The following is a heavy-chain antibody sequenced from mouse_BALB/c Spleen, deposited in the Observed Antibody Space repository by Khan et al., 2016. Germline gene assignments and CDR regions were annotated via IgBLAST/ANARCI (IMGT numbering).Heavy chain of an antibody. J-gene: IGHJ4*01. Sequence: QSQLVQSGPELKKPGETVKISCKASGYTFTNYGMTWVKQAPGKGLKWMGWINTYTGEPTYADDFKGRFAFSLETSASTAYLQINNLKNEDTATXFCAREGLRRTGYAMDYWGQGTSVTVSS. CDR3: AREGLRRTGYAMDY. D-gene: IGHD2-4*01. CDR1: GYTFTNYG. V-gene: IGHV9-3-1*01. CDR2: INTYTGEP.